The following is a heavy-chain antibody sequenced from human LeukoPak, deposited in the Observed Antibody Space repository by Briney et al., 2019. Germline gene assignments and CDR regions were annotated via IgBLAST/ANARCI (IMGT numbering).Heavy chain of an antibody. CDR2: IRSKAYGGTT. CDR3: TRSYSYGYYFDY. J-gene: IGHJ4*02. Sequence: GGSLRLSRTASGFTFGDYAMSWVRQAPGKGLEWVGFIRSKAYGGTTEYAASVKGRFTISRDDSKSIAYLQMNSLKTEDTAVYYCTRSYSYGYYFDYWGQGTLVTVSS. D-gene: IGHD5-18*01. CDR1: GFTFGDYA. V-gene: IGHV3-49*04.